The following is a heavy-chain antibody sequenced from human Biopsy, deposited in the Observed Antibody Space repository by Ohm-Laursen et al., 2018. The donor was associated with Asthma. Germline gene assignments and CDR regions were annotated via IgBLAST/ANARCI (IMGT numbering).Heavy chain of an antibody. Sequence: LSLTCAASGFSFGSYGMHWVRQAPGQGLEWVAVMSFDGRQTYYADSVKGRFTISRDNSKNTLYLQMNSLRAEDTAVYYCAKERYYDFWSGHPIWSQGTRVTVSS. V-gene: IGHV3-30*18. CDR3: AKERYYDFWSGHPI. CDR2: MSFDGRQT. J-gene: IGHJ3*02. D-gene: IGHD3-3*01. CDR1: GFSFGSYG.